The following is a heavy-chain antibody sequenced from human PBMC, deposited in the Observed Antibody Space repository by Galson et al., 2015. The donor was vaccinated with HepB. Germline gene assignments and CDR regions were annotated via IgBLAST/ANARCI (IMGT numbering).Heavy chain of an antibody. J-gene: IGHJ4*02. Sequence: SLRLSCAASGFIFSSFGLHWVRQAPGKGLEWVTFISYDGSYKNYAGSVKGRFTISRDSSKNTLYLQMNSLRGEDTAVYYCVRDLGRVTAIPFHWGQGTLVTVSS. CDR3: VRDLGRVTAIPFH. CDR1: GFIFSSFG. D-gene: IGHD2-21*02. CDR2: ISYDGSYK. V-gene: IGHV3-30*03.